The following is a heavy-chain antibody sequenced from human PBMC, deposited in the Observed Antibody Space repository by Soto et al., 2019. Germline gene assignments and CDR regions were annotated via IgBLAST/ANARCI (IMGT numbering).Heavy chain of an antibody. CDR3: ARSPPHITIFGVVIPAPVDY. D-gene: IGHD3-3*01. Sequence: LRLSCAASGFTFSSYWMSWVRQAPGKGLEWVANIKQDGTEKYYVDSVKGRFTISRDNAKNSLYLQMNSLRSEVTAVYYCARSPPHITIFGVVIPAPVDYWGQGTLVTVSS. CDR2: IKQDGTEK. V-gene: IGHV3-7*01. J-gene: IGHJ4*02. CDR1: GFTFSSYW.